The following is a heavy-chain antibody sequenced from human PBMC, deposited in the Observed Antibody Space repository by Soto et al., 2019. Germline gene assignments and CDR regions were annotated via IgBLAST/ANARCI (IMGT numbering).Heavy chain of an antibody. V-gene: IGHV3-30*18. J-gene: IGHJ6*02. CDR2: ISYDGSNK. CDR3: AKIYGSTPGGYYGMDV. CDR1: GFTFSSYG. D-gene: IGHD1-26*01. Sequence: GGSLRLSCAASGFTFSSYGMHWVRQAPGKGLEWVAVISYDGSNKYYADSVKGRFTISRDNSKNTLYLQMNSLRAEDTAVYYCAKIYGSTPGGYYGMDVWGQGTTVTVSS.